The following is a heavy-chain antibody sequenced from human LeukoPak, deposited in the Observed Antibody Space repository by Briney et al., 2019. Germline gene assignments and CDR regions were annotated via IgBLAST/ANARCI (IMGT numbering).Heavy chain of an antibody. CDR2: INPSGGST. V-gene: IGHV1-46*01. CDR1: GYTFTSYY. J-gene: IGHJ4*02. CDR3: ARDRYYYDSSGYIRGISFDY. Sequence: ASVKLSCTASGYTFTSYYMHWVRQAPGQGLEWMGIINPSGGSTSYAQKFQGRVTMARDTSTSTVNMELSSLGSKDTAVYYCARDRYYYDSSGYIRGISFDYWGQGTLVTVSS. D-gene: IGHD3-22*01.